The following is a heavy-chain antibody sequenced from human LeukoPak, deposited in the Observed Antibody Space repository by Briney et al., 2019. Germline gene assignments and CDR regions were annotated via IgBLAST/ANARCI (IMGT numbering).Heavy chain of an antibody. J-gene: IGHJ5*02. D-gene: IGHD1-1*01. V-gene: IGHV4-31*03. Sequence: SQTLSLTCTVSGASISSEGYYWSWIRQHPGEGLELIGFIYYSGHTYYNPSLKSRVSISLDASKSQISLKLSSATAADTAIYYCATIRTGANWYDPWGQGTLVTVSS. CDR1: GASISSEGYY. CDR3: ATIRTGANWYDP. CDR2: IYYSGHT.